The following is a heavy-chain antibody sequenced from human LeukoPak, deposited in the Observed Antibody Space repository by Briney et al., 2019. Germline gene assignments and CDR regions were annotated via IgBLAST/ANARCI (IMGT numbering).Heavy chain of an antibody. CDR3: ARDGPSITMVRGVNFDP. Sequence: ASVKVSCKASGYTLTSYGISWVRQAPGQGLEWMGWISAYNGNTNYAQKLQGRITMTTDTSTSTAYMELRSLRSDDTAVYYCARDGPSITMVRGVNFDPWGQGTLVTVSS. V-gene: IGHV1-18*01. J-gene: IGHJ5*02. D-gene: IGHD3-10*01. CDR2: ISAYNGNT. CDR1: GYTLTSYG.